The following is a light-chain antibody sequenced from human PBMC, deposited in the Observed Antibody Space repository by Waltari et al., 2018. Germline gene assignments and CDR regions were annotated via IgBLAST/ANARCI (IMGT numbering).Light chain of an antibody. CDR2: SND. CDR3: AAWDDRLSGRV. V-gene: IGLV1-44*01. CDR1: SPNIGGAS. J-gene: IGLJ3*02. Sequence: QSVLTQPPSASGTPGQRVTIPRSGSSPNIGGASVNWYQQLPGPAPKVLIYSNDRRPSAVPDRFSGSKSGTSASLTISRLQSEDGADYYCAAWDDRLSGRVFGGGTKLTVL.